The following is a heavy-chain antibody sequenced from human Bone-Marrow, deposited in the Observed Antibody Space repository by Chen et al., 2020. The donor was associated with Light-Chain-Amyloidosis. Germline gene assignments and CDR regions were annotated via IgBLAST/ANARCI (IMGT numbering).Heavy chain of an antibody. CDR3: ARGRSLAALRLYYYYMDV. Sequence: EVQLLESGGGLVQPGGSLRLSCAASGFTFRNYAMSWVRQSPGKGLEWVSGINWNGGSTGYADSVKGRFTISRDNAKNSLYLQMNSLRAEDTALYYCARGRSLAALRLYYYYMDVWGKGTTVTVSS. D-gene: IGHD6-13*01. CDR1: GFTFRNYA. CDR2: INWNGGST. J-gene: IGHJ6*03. V-gene: IGHV3-20*04.